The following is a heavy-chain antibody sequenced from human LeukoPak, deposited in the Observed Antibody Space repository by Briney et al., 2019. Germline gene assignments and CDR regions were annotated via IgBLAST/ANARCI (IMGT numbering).Heavy chain of an antibody. V-gene: IGHV5-51*01. Sequence: GESLKISCKGSGYSFTSYWIGWVRQMPGKGLEWMGIIYPGDSDTRYSPSSQGQVTISADKSISTAYLQWSSLKASDTAMYYCARHEGRWLQFSAFDIWGQGTMVTVSS. CDR2: IYPGDSDT. D-gene: IGHD5-24*01. CDR1: GYSFTSYW. CDR3: ARHEGRWLQFSAFDI. J-gene: IGHJ3*02.